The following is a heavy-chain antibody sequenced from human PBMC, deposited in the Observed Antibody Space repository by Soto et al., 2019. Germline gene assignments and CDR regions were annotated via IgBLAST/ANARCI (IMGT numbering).Heavy chain of an antibody. V-gene: IGHV4-39*07. D-gene: IGHD2-21*01. CDR1: GDSISSCPYS. CDR2: IYDGGTT. CDR3: ARLGAYYQSLDP. J-gene: IGHJ5*02. Sequence: SETLSLTCAISGDSISSCPYSWGWLRQPPGQGLEWVGYIYDGGTTSYNPSLKSRVTISLETSKSQFSLRLASVTAADTAVYYCARLGAYYQSLDPWGPGILVTVSS.